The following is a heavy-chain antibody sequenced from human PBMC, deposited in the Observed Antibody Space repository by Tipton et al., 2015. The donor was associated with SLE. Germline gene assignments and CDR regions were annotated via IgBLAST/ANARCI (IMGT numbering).Heavy chain of an antibody. V-gene: IGHV4-34*01. CDR3: ARRPDGCDI. J-gene: IGHJ3*02. Sequence: TLSLTCAVYGVPFSGYYWSWIRQPPGQGLEWIGEINHSGSTNQNTSLKSRVTISVDASKNHFSLKLSSVTAADTAVYYCARRPDGCDIWGQGTMVIVSS. CDR1: GVPFSGYY. CDR2: INHSGST.